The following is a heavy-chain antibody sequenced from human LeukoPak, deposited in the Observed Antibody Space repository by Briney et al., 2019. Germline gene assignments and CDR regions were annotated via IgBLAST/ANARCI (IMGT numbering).Heavy chain of an antibody. CDR1: GYSFTSYW. Sequence: GESLKISCKGSGYSFTSYWIGWVRQMPGKGLEWMGIIYPGDSGTRYSPSFQGQVTISADKSINTAYLQLSSLKASDTAMYYCARQQRGYSYGSGIDYWGQGTLVTVSS. J-gene: IGHJ4*02. CDR2: IYPGDSGT. D-gene: IGHD5-18*01. CDR3: ARQQRGYSYGSGIDY. V-gene: IGHV5-51*01.